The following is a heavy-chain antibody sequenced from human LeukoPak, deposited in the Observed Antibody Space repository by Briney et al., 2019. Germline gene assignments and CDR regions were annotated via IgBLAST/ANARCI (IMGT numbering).Heavy chain of an antibody. D-gene: IGHD6-13*01. CDR2: INPNSGGT. CDR1: GYTFTGYY. J-gene: IGHJ6*03. V-gene: IGHV1-2*02. CDR3: ARDWGGGQQLEYYYYHCMDV. Sequence: GASVKVSCKASGYTFTGYYMHWVRQAPGQGLEWMGWINPNSGGTNYAQKFQGRVTMTRDTSISTAYMELSRLRSDDTAVYYCARDWGGGQQLEYYYYHCMDVWGKGTTVTVSS.